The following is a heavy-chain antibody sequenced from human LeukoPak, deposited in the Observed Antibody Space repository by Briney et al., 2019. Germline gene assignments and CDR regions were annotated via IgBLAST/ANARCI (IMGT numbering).Heavy chain of an antibody. J-gene: IGHJ4*02. V-gene: IGHV3-30*02. CDR2: IRYDGSNK. D-gene: IGHD3-3*01. CDR3: AKAGGPRVVIAFDY. Sequence: QPGRSLRLSCAASGFTFSRSAMHWVRQAPGKGLEWVAFIRYDGSNKYYADSVKGRFTISRDNSKNTLYLQMNSLRAEDTAVYYCAKAGGPRVVIAFDYWGQGTLVTVSS. CDR1: GFTFSRSA.